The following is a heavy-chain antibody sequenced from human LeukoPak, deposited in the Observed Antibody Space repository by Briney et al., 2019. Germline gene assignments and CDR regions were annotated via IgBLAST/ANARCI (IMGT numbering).Heavy chain of an antibody. V-gene: IGHV4-34*01. CDR3: AREVADYGGYYYYHYMDV. J-gene: IGHJ6*03. CDR2: INHSGST. Sequence: SETLSLTCAVYGGSFSGYYWSWIRQPPGKGLEWIGEINHSGSTNYNPSLKSRVTMSVDTSKNQFSLKLSSVTAADTAMYYCAREVADYGGYYYYHYMDVWGKGTTVTISS. D-gene: IGHD4-23*01. CDR1: GGSFSGYY.